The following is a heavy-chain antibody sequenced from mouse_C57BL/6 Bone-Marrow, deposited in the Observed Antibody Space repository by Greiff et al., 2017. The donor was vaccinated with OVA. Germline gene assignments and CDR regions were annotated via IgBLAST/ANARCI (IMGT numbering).Heavy chain of an antibody. V-gene: IGHV14-1*01. CDR3: TTVVLLLAWFAY. D-gene: IGHD1-1*02. J-gene: IGHJ3*01. CDR1: GFNIKDYY. CDR2: IDPEDGDT. Sequence: EVQLQQSGAELVRPGASVKLSCTASGFNIKDYYMHWVKQRPEQGLEWIGRIDPEDGDTEYAPKFQGKATMTADTSSNTAYLQLSRLTSWDPAVSYCTTVVLLLAWFAYWGQGTLVTVSA.